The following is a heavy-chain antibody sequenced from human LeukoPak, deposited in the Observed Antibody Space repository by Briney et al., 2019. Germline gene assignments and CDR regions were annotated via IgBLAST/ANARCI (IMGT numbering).Heavy chain of an antibody. CDR2: INHSGST. J-gene: IGHJ3*02. Sequence: SETLSLTCAVYGGSFSGYYWSWIRQPPGKGLEWIAEINHSGSTNYNPSLKSRVTISVDTSKNQFSLKLSSVTAADTAVYYCARPRARSSSWYTRGAFDIWGQGTMVTVSS. V-gene: IGHV4-34*01. CDR1: GGSFSGYY. D-gene: IGHD6-13*01. CDR3: ARPRARSSSWYTRGAFDI.